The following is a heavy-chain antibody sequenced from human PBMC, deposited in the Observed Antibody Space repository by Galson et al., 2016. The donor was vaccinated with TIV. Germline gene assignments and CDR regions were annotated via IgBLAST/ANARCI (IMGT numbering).Heavy chain of an antibody. CDR3: ARHSDIAADFNY. V-gene: IGHV4-39*01. CDR2: IYFTGST. Sequence: SWIRQPPGKGLEWIGSIYFTGSTHYTPSLKSRVTISLDTSKNQFSLKLSSVTAADTAVYYCARHSDIAADFNYWGQGTLATVSS. D-gene: IGHD2-21*01. J-gene: IGHJ4*02.